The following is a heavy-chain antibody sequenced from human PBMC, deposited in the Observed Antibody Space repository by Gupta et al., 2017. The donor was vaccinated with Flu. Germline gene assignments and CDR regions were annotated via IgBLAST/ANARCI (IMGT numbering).Heavy chain of an antibody. V-gene: IGHV1-2*02. CDR1: GYRFTGHY. D-gene: IGHD3-10*01. CDR3: ERTGIKGCTHDVDD. J-gene: IGHJ4*02. CDR2: INPDDGGK. Sequence: VQLEPSGPDVQEPGSSVNVSCMASGYRFTGHYLDWVRQAPGQGLEWMGGINPDDGGKKYEQSWQGRVTMTRATSISTAVMGLSRLRAEETDVFYCERTGIKGCTHDVDDGGQGTMVTVSS.